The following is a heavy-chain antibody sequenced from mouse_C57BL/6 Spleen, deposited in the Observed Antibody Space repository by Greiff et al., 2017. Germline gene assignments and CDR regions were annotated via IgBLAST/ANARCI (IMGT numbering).Heavy chain of an antibody. CDR1: GYTFTSYW. CDR2: IDPSDSYT. V-gene: IGHV1-59*01. J-gene: IGHJ4*01. D-gene: IGHD2-14*01. Sequence: VQLQQPGAELVRPGTSVTLSCTASGYTFTSYWMHWVKQRPGQGLEWIGVIDPSDSYTNYNQKFKGKATLTVDTSSSTAYMQLSSLTSEDSAVYYCARPRYGIYYAMDYWGQGTSVTVSS. CDR3: ARPRYGIYYAMDY.